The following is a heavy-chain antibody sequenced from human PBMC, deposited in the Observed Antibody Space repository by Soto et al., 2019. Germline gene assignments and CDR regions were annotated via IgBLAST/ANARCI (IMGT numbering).Heavy chain of an antibody. CDR1: GFTFSSYG. J-gene: IGHJ4*02. CDR3: AKDLLVVGATPAYY. D-gene: IGHD1-26*01. CDR2: ISYDGSNK. Sequence: QVQLVESGGGVVQPGRSLRLSCAASGFTFSSYGMHWVRQAPGKGLEWVAVISYDGSNKYYADSVKGRFTISRDNSKNTLYPQMNSLRAEDTAVNYCAKDLLVVGATPAYYWGQGTLVTVSS. V-gene: IGHV3-30*18.